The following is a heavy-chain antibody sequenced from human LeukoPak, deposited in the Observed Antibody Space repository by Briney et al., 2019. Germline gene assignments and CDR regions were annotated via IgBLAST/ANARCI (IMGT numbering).Heavy chain of an antibody. CDR3: ARDADYNWNDVGWFDP. D-gene: IGHD1-20*01. J-gene: IGHJ5*02. CDR1: GFTFSYHW. Sequence: PGGSLTLSCAASGFTFSYHWMTWVRQAPGKGLEWVANIKNDGAVKNYVDSVKGRFTISRDNAKNSLYLQMSSLRAEDTAVYYCARDADYNWNDVGWFDPWGQGTQVTVSS. CDR2: IKNDGAVK. V-gene: IGHV3-7*01.